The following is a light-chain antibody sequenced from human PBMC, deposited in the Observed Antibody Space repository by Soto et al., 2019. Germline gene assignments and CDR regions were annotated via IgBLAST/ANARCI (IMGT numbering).Light chain of an antibody. Sequence: DIQMTQSPSSLSASVGDRVTITCQASQDISNYLNWYQQKPGKAPKLLIYDASNLETGVPSRFSGSGSGTDFTLTINSLQPEDFALYYCQQTYSALWTFGQGTRVEIK. CDR2: DAS. J-gene: IGKJ1*01. CDR3: QQTYSALWT. V-gene: IGKV1-33*01. CDR1: QDISNY.